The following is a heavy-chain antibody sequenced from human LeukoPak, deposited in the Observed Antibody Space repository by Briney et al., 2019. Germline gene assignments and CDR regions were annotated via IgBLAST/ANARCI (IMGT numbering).Heavy chain of an antibody. J-gene: IGHJ4*02. CDR2: IGSSSRAI. V-gene: IGHV3-48*01. D-gene: IGHD6-13*01. CDR3: ARAAAAGVLFFDY. Sequence: PGGSLRLSCAASGFSFNNYGMNWVRQAPGKGPEWVSYIGSSSRAIYYADSVKGRFTISRDNSKNTLYLQMNSLRAEDTAVYYCARAAAAGVLFFDYWGQGTLVTVSS. CDR1: GFSFNNYG.